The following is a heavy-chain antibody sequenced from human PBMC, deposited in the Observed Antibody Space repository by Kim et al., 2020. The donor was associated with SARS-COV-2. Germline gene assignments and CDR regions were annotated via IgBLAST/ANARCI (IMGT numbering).Heavy chain of an antibody. D-gene: IGHD3-10*01. V-gene: IGHV3-48*02. Sequence: DSVKGRFTISRDNAKNSLYLQMNSLRDEDTAVYYCARAAYGSGNYYPTYFDYWGQGTLVTVSS. CDR3: ARAAYGSGNYYPTYFDY. J-gene: IGHJ4*02.